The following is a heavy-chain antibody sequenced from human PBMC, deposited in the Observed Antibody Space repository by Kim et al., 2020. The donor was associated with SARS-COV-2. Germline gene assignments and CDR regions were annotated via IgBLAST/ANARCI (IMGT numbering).Heavy chain of an antibody. CDR1: GYSFTSYW. CDR2: IYPGDSDT. D-gene: IGHD6-6*01. CDR3: ARHAVGSSSSKGGAFGI. Sequence: GESLKISCKGSGYSFTSYWIGWVRQMPGKGLAWMGIIYPGDSDTRYSPSFQGQVTISADKSISTAYLQWSSLKASDTAMYYCARHAVGSSSSKGGAFGIWGQGTMVTVSS. J-gene: IGHJ3*02. V-gene: IGHV5-51*01.